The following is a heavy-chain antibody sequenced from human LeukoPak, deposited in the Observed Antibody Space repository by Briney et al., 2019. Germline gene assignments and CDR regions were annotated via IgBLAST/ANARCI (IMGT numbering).Heavy chain of an antibody. Sequence: SETLSLTCTVSGGSISSSSYYWGWIRQPPGKGLEWIGSIYYSGSAYYNPSLKSRVTISVDTSENQFSLKLSSVTAADTAVYYCARVNYGSATKEDYWGQGTLVTVSS. CDR3: ARVNYGSATKEDY. V-gene: IGHV4-39*07. D-gene: IGHD3-10*01. CDR2: IYYSGSA. CDR1: GGSISSSSYY. J-gene: IGHJ4*02.